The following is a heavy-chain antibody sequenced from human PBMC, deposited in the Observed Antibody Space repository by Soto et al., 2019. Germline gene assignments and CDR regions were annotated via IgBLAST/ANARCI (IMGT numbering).Heavy chain of an antibody. J-gene: IGHJ3*02. CDR1: GGSISSYY. V-gene: IGHV4-59*08. Sequence: SETLSLTCTVSGGSISSYYWSWIRQPPGKGLEWIGYIYYSGSTNYNPSLKSRVTISVDTSKNQFSLKLSSVTAADTAVYYCARHATFYCGGDCYDAFDIWGQGTMVTVSS. D-gene: IGHD2-21*02. CDR3: ARHATFYCGGDCYDAFDI. CDR2: IYYSGST.